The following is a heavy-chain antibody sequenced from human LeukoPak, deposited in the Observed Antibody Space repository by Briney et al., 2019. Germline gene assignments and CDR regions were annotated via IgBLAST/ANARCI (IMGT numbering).Heavy chain of an antibody. Sequence: ASVKVSCKASGYTFTSYYMHWVRQAPGQGLEWMGIINPSGGSTSYAQKFQGRVTMTRDTSTSTAYMELSSLRSEDTAVYYCARAGYSYGYDPPHFDYWGQGTLVTVSS. J-gene: IGHJ4*02. CDR1: GYTFTSYY. V-gene: IGHV1-46*01. D-gene: IGHD5-18*01. CDR3: ARAGYSYGYDPPHFDY. CDR2: INPSGGST.